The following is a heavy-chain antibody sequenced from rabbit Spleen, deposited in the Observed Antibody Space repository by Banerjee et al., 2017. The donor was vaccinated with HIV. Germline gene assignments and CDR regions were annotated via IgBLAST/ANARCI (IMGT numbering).Heavy chain of an antibody. CDR1: GVSFSSSSY. J-gene: IGHJ6*01. CDR3: ARDTGTSFSTYGMDL. V-gene: IGHV1S45*01. Sequence: QEQLEESGGGLVKPGASLTLTCTASGVSFSSSSYMCWVRQAPGKGLEWIACIDSGSSGFTYFATWAKGRFTCSKTSSTTVTLQMTRLTAADTATYFCARDTGTSFSTYGMDLWGPGTLVTVS. D-gene: IGHD8-1*01. CDR2: IDSGSSGFT.